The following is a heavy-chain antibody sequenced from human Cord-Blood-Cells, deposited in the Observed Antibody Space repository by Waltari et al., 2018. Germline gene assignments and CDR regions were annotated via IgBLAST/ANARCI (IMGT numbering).Heavy chain of an antibody. CDR2: RWYDGRNK. CDR1: GCTFSSYG. Sequence: QVQLVESGGGVVKPGRSLRLSCAASGCTFSSYGMHWVRQAQGKGREWVAVRWYDGRNKDYAASVKGRFTISRDNSKNTLYLQMNSLRAEDTAVYYCATRLLTGDGFDYWGQGTLVTVSS. J-gene: IGHJ4*02. CDR3: ATRLLTGDGFDY. D-gene: IGHD7-27*01. V-gene: IGHV3-33*01.